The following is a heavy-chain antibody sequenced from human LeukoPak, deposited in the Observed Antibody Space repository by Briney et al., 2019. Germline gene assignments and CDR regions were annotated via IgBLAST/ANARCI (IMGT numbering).Heavy chain of an antibody. D-gene: IGHD3-10*01. CDR2: IYYSGST. CDR1: GGSISSSSYY. V-gene: IGHV4-39*07. CDR3: ASGSGSPPDAFDI. J-gene: IGHJ3*02. Sequence: PSETLSLTCTVSGGSISSSSYYWGWIRQPPGKGLEWIGSIYYSGSTYYNPSLKSRVTISVDTSKNQFSLKLSSVTAADTAVYYCASGSGSPPDAFDIWGQGTMVTVSS.